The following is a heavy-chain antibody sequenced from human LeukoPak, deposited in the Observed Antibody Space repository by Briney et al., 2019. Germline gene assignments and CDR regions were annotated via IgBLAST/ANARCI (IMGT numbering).Heavy chain of an antibody. J-gene: IGHJ6*03. D-gene: IGHD6-13*01. Sequence: GGSLRLSCAASGFTFSSYEMNWVRQAPGKGLEWVSYISSSGSTIYYADSVKGRFTISRDNAKNSLYLQMNSLRAEDTAVYYCARYSSSWYNYYYYYYMDVWGKGTTVTISS. V-gene: IGHV3-48*03. CDR3: ARYSSSWYNYYYYYYMDV. CDR1: GFTFSSYE. CDR2: ISSSGSTI.